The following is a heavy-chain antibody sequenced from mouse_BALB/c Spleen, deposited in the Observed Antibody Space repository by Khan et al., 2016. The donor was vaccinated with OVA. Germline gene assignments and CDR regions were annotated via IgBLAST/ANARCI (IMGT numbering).Heavy chain of an antibody. CDR2: IWAGGSN. Sequence: VELVQSGPGLVAPSQTLSITCTVSGLSLTSYGVHWVRQPPGKGLEWLGVIWAGGSNNYNSALISRLSISKDNSKSQVFLKMNSLQTDDTAMYYFARLEDIWGQGTTLTVSS. D-gene: IGHD1-3*01. J-gene: IGHJ2*01. CDR1: GLSLTSYG. CDR3: ARLEDI. V-gene: IGHV2-9*02.